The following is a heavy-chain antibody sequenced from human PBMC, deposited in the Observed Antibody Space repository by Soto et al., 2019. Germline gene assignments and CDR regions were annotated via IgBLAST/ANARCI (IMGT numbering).Heavy chain of an antibody. CDR3: ARDTGIAVAGAFDY. V-gene: IGHV3-30-3*01. CDR2: ISYDGSNK. Sequence: PGGSLRLSCAASGFTFSSYARHWVRQAPGKGLEWVAVISYDGSNKYYADSVKGRFTISRDNSKNTLYLQMNSLRAEDTAVYYCARDTGIAVAGAFDYWGQGTLVTVYS. J-gene: IGHJ4*02. CDR1: GFTFSSYA. D-gene: IGHD6-19*01.